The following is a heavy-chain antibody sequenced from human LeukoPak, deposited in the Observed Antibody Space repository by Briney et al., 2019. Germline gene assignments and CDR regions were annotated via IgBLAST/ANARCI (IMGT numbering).Heavy chain of an antibody. D-gene: IGHD3-3*01. CDR1: GFTFTSYG. V-gene: IGHV3-30*02. Sequence: PGGSLRLSCAASGFTFTSYGMHWVRQAPGKGLEWVAFIRYDGSIKYYADSVKGRFTVSRDNSKNTLYLQMNSLRAEDTAVYYCAKWAFYDFWSGYYWYYFDYWGQGTLVTVSS. CDR3: AKWAFYDFWSGYYWYYFDY. CDR2: IRYDGSIK. J-gene: IGHJ4*02.